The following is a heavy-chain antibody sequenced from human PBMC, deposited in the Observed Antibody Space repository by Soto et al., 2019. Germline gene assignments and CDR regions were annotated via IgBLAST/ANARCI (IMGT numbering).Heavy chain of an antibody. V-gene: IGHV3-23*01. CDR3: AKARLTLHWFRPFDY. Sequence: EVQLLESGGGLVQPGGSLRLSCAASGFTFSSYAMSWVRQAPGKGLEWVSAISGSGGSTYYADSVKGRFTISRDNSKNTLSLQMNSLRAEDTAVSYCAKARLTLHWFRPFDYWGQGTLVTVSS. CDR1: GFTFSSYA. D-gene: IGHD4-4*01. CDR2: ISGSGGST. J-gene: IGHJ4*02.